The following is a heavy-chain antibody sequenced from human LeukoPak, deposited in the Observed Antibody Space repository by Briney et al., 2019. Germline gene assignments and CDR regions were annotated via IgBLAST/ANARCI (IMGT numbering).Heavy chain of an antibody. D-gene: IGHD2-2*01. CDR2: ISAYNGDT. CDR1: GYTFTSYG. CDR3: ARDECSTTSCYEALRDY. Sequence: ASVKVSCRASGYTFTSYGISWVRQAPGQGLEWMGRISAYNGDTNYAQKIQGRVTMTTDTSTSTASMELRSLRSDDTAVYYCARDECSTTSCYEALRDYWGQGTLVTVSS. V-gene: IGHV1-18*01. J-gene: IGHJ4*02.